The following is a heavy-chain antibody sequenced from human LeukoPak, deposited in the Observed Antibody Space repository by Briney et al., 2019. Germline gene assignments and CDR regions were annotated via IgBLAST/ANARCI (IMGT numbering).Heavy chain of an antibody. CDR2: VNPNSGNT. J-gene: IGHJ4*02. CDR3: ARFVGSYYFDY. CDR1: GYTFTSYH. V-gene: IGHV1-8*01. Sequence: GASVKVSCKASGYTFTSYHINWVRQATGQGLEWMGWVNPNSGNTGYAQKFQGRVTMTRNTSISTAYMELSGLRSEDTAVYYCARFVGSYYFDYWGQGTLVTVSS. D-gene: IGHD1-26*01.